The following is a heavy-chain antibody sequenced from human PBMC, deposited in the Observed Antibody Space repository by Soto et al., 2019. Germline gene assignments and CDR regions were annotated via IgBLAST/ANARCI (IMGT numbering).Heavy chain of an antibody. D-gene: IGHD3-10*01. J-gene: IGHJ3*02. Sequence: QITLKESGPTLVKPTQTLTLTCTFSGFSLSTSGVGVGWIRQPPGKALEWLALIYWDDDKRYSPSLKSRLTITKDTSKHQVVLTMTNMDPVDTATYYCAHSLHYYGSGRHAFDIWGQGTMVTVSS. CDR2: IYWDDDK. CDR1: GFSLSTSGVG. V-gene: IGHV2-5*02. CDR3: AHSLHYYGSGRHAFDI.